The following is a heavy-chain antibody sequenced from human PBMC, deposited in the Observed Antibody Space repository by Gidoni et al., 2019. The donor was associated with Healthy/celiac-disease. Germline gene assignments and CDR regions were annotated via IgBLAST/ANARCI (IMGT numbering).Heavy chain of an antibody. Sequence: QVQLVESGGGVVQPGRSLRLSCAASAFTFRSYGRHWARQAPGKGLEWVAVVAYDGSNKYYADSVKGRFTISRDNSKNPLYLQRNSLRAEDTAVYYCAKDSLPLTTPLGWFDPWGQGTLVTVSS. V-gene: IGHV3-30*18. J-gene: IGHJ5*02. CDR3: AKDSLPLTTPLGWFDP. CDR1: AFTFRSYG. CDR2: VAYDGSNK. D-gene: IGHD3-9*01.